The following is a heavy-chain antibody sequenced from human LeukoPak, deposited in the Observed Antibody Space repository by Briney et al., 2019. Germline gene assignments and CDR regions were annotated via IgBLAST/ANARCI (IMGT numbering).Heavy chain of an antibody. CDR2: IYYSGST. CDR1: GGSTSSYY. V-gene: IGHV4-59*01. D-gene: IGHD3-10*01. CDR3: ARESMYSSVGSYGFDI. Sequence: SETLSLTCSVSGGSTSSYYWNWIRQPPGKELEWIGNIYYSGSTNYNPYLKSRVTISIDTSKNQFSLKVNSAIAADTAVYYCARESMYSSVGSYGFDIWGQGTMVTVSS. J-gene: IGHJ3*02.